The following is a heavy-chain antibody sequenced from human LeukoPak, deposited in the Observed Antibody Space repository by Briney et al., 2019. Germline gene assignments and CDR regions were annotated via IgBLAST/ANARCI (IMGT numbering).Heavy chain of an antibody. CDR2: ISYSGST. CDR1: GDSMRNYH. J-gene: IGHJ4*02. Sequence: NPSETLSLTCIVSGDSMRNYHWTWIRQSPGKELEWIGSISYSGSTNYNPSLKNRVTMSIDTSKNQFSLKLNSVTVADTAFYYCVRSGLVRGVSTWGQGTLVTVSS. V-gene: IGHV4-59*01. D-gene: IGHD3-10*01. CDR3: VRSGLVRGVST.